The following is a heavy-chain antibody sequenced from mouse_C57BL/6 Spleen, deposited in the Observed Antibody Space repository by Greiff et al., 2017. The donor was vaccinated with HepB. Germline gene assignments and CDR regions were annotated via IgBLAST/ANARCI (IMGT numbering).Heavy chain of an antibody. J-gene: IGHJ2*01. D-gene: IGHD1-1*01. V-gene: IGHV1-82*01. CDR1: GYAFSSSW. CDR2: IYPGDGDT. Sequence: VQLQQSGPELVKPGASVKISCKASGYAFSSSWMNWVKQRPGKGLEWIGRIYPGDGDTNYNGKFKGKATLTADKSSSTAYMQLSSLTSEDSAVYFCARSLFYYGSSMYYFDYWGQGTTLTVSS. CDR3: ARSLFYYGSSMYYFDY.